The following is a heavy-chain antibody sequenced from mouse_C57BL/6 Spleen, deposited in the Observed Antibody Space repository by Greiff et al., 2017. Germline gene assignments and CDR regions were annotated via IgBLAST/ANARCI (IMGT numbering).Heavy chain of an antibody. CDR2: IDPSDSYT. D-gene: IGHD1-1*01. V-gene: IGHV1-69*01. CDR3: ARREDCYGTPFAY. CDR1: GYTFTSYW. Sequence: QVQLQQPGAELVMPGASVKLSCKASGYTFTSYWMHWVKQRPGQGLEWIGEIDPSDSYTNYNQKFKGKSTLTVDKSSSTAYMQLSSLTSEDSAVYYCARREDCYGTPFAYWGQGTLVTVSA. J-gene: IGHJ3*01.